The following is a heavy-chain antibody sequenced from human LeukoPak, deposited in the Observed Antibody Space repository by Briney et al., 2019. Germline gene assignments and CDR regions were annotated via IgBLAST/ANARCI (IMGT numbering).Heavy chain of an antibody. V-gene: IGHV3-66*03. J-gene: IGHJ5*02. CDR2: IRDSGEA. Sequence: GGPLRLSCAVSGFIVSDYYMSWVRQAPGKGLEWVGLIRDSGEAFYADFARGRFAISRDESENTLYLQMNSLRVEDTAVYFCARDRAANQDWVEFDPWGQGTPVIVSS. CDR1: GFIVSDYY. D-gene: IGHD3/OR15-3a*01. CDR3: ARDRAANQDWVEFDP.